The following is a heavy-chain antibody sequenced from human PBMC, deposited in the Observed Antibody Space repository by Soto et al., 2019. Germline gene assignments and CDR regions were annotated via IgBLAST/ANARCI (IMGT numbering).Heavy chain of an antibody. Sequence: QVRLVQSGAEVKKPGSSVKVSCKASGGTFSSYTISWVRQAPGQGLEWMGRIIPILGIANYAQKFQGRVTITADKSTSTAYMELSSLRSEDTAVYYCASPKDGDYEGAFDIWGQGTMVTVSS. D-gene: IGHD4-17*01. J-gene: IGHJ3*02. CDR2: IIPILGIA. CDR1: GGTFSSYT. CDR3: ASPKDGDYEGAFDI. V-gene: IGHV1-69*02.